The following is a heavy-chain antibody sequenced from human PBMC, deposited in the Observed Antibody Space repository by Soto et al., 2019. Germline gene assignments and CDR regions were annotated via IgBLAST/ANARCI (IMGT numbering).Heavy chain of an antibody. CDR3: VRLIGNSWLDS. CDR1: GGSFSGYY. J-gene: IGHJ5*01. CDR2: INHSGST. V-gene: IGHV4-34*01. Sequence: SETLSLTCAVYGGSFSGYYWTWIRQPPGTGLEWIGEINHSGSTNYNPSLKSRFTISLDTSNNQLSLQLNSLTPDDTAVYYCVRLIGNSWLDSWGQGTLVTVSS. D-gene: IGHD3-16*01.